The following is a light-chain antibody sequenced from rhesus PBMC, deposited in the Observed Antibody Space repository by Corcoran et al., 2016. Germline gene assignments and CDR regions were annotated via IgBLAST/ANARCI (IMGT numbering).Light chain of an antibody. CDR1: QGISSW. J-gene: IGKJ2*01. CDR2: YAS. CDR3: RQYDDLPYS. V-gene: IGKV1-19*01. Sequence: DIQMTQSPPSLSASAGDKVTITCHASQGISSWLAWYQQKPGKAPTPRIYYASGLQSGVPSRVSGSGSGTDYTLTISSLQPEDFATYYCRQYDDLPYSFGQGAKVEIK.